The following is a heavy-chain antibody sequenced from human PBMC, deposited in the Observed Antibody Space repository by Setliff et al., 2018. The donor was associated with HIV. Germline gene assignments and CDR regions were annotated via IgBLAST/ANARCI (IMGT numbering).Heavy chain of an antibody. CDR1: GFTFDYYA. D-gene: IGHD2-2*01. Sequence: GGSLRLSCAVAGFTFDYYAMAWVRQAPGKGLEWVSGILGGENDPTYYENSVMCRFIISRDNSKNTLYLHMNSLRVEDSAIYYCVKGQGFCSMTSCALDWFGPWGQGTLVTVSS. V-gene: IGHV3-23*01. CDR2: ILGGENDPT. J-gene: IGHJ5*02. CDR3: VKGQGFCSMTSCALDWFGP.